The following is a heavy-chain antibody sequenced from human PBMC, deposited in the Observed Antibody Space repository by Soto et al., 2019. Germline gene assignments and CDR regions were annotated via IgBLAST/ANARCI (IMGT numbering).Heavy chain of an antibody. J-gene: IGHJ5*02. CDR2: IYWDDYR. V-gene: IGHV2-5*02. CDR3: ARRTPTVTWWFDP. D-gene: IGHD4-17*01. Sequence: QITLKESGPTLVKPTQTLTLTCTYPGFSLTTRGVGVGWIRQPPGNPLEWLALIYWDDYRLYSPSLKSRLAITKDTSITQVVVTISNIDPADTGTYFCARRTPTVTWWFDPLGQGTLVTVSS. CDR1: GFSLTTRGVG.